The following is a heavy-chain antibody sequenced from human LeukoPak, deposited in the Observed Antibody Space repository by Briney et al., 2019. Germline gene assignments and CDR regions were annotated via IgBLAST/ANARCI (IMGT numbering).Heavy chain of an antibody. V-gene: IGHV1-18*01. J-gene: IGHJ4*02. D-gene: IGHD3-10*01. CDR3: ARDRGKVANDY. Sequence: APVKVSCKASGYTFTSYGISWVRQAPGQGLEWMGWISAYSGDTNYAQKFQGRATMTTDTSTSTAYMELRSLSSDDTAVYFCARDRGKVANDYWGQGTLVIVSS. CDR2: ISAYSGDT. CDR1: GYTFTSYG.